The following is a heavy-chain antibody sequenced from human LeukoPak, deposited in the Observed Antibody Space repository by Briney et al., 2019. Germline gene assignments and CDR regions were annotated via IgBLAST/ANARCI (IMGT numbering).Heavy chain of an antibody. CDR1: GGSFSGYY. D-gene: IGHD3-22*01. V-gene: IGHV4-34*01. CDR3: ARQDSSGYFNWFDP. Sequence: QASETLSLTCAVYGGSFSGYYWSWIRQPPGKGLEWIGEINHSGSTNYNPSLKSRVTISVDTSKNQFSLKLSSVTAADTAVYYCARQDSSGYFNWFDPWGQGTLVTVSS. J-gene: IGHJ5*02. CDR2: INHSGST.